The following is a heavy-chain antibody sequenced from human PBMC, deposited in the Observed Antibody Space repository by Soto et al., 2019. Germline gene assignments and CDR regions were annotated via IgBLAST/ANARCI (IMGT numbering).Heavy chain of an antibody. Sequence: QVQLQESGPGLVKPSETLSLTCTVSGGSISNYQWSWVRQPPGKRLEWIGYIYYNGTTSYNPSLKSRLTISVDMSKNHLSLTLISVTAADTAVYYCARSFYPWGQGTLVTVSS. CDR3: ARSFYP. V-gene: IGHV4-59*01. D-gene: IGHD3-3*01. CDR2: IYYNGTT. CDR1: GGSISNYQ. J-gene: IGHJ5*02.